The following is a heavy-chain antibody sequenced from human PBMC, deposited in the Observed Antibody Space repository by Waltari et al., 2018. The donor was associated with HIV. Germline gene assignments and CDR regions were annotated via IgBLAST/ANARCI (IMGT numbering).Heavy chain of an antibody. CDR1: GFPLTTIGVG. CDR2: IYWHGEK. Sequence: QISLKESGPALVRTTQTLTLTCSFPGFPLTTIGVGVAWIRQPPGEALDWLAVIYWHGEKRYSPSLDSRLNITKDTSRNEVVLTVANMDPVDTATYFCAHTLGTGAVYFDHWGQGTPVTVSS. D-gene: IGHD3-16*01. V-gene: IGHV2-5*01. CDR3: AHTLGTGAVYFDH. J-gene: IGHJ4*02.